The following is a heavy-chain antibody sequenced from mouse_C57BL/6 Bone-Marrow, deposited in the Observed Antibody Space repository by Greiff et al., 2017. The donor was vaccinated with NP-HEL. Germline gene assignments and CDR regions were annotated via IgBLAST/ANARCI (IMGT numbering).Heavy chain of an antibody. CDR1: GYTFTNYW. V-gene: IGHV1-72*01. CDR2: IDPNSGGT. J-gene: IGHJ2*01. D-gene: IGHD1-1*01. Sequence: QVQLQQPEAELVKPGASVKLSCKASGYTFTNYWMHWVKQRPGRGLEWIGRIDPNSGGTKYNEKFKSKATLTVDKPSSSAYMQLSSLTSEDSAVYYCARYYYGRGYLDYWGQGTTLTVSS. CDR3: ARYYYGRGYLDY.